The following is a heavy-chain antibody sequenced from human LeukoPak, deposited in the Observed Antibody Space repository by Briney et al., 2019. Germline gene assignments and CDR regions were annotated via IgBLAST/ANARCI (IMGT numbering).Heavy chain of an antibody. CDR2: IKQDGSDK. V-gene: IGHV3-7*01. CDR3: ARDGTAAGLYLDL. Sequence: GGSLRLSCAVSGFTFSDYWMNWVRQAPGKGLEWVASIKQDGSDKSYVDSVKGRFTISRDNAKNSLYLQMSSLRVEDKAVYYCARDGTAAGLYLDLSGQGTLVTVSS. J-gene: IGHJ4*01. CDR1: GFTFSDYW. D-gene: IGHD6-13*01.